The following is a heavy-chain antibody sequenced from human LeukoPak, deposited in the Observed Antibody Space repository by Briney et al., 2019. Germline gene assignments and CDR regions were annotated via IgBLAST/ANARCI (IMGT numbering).Heavy chain of an antibody. CDR2: INAGNGNT. Sequence: GASVKVSCKASGYTFTSYAMHWVRQAPGQRLEGMGWINAGNGNTKYSQKFQGRVTITRDTSASTAYMELSSLRSEDTAVYYCATSHRGYGAFDIWGQGTMVTVSS. V-gene: IGHV1-3*01. J-gene: IGHJ3*02. CDR1: GYTFTSYA. CDR3: ATSHRGYGAFDI. D-gene: IGHD6-13*01.